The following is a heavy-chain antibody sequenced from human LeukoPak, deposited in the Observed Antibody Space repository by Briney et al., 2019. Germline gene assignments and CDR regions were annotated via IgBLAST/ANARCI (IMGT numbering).Heavy chain of an antibody. CDR1: GVSLSSGSYY. CDR3: ARGTMTGPYYFDY. D-gene: IGHD3-22*01. J-gene: IGHJ4*02. Sequence: SEALSLTCTVSGVSLSSGSYYWVWIRQPPGKGLEWIGTIYYSGPTYYTPSLKSRVTISVDTSKNQFSLNLSSVTAADTAVYYCARGTMTGPYYFDYWGQGTLVTVSS. V-gene: IGHV4-39*07. CDR2: IYYSGPT.